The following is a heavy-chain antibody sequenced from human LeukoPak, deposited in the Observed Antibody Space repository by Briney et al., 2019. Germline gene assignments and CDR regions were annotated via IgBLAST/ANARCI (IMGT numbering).Heavy chain of an antibody. D-gene: IGHD5-12*01. CDR3: AKGAWLEY. V-gene: IGHV3-23*01. J-gene: IGHJ4*02. Sequence: GGSLRLSCAVSGFTVSSTYMSWVRQAPGKGLEWVSAISSSTDNTYYADSVKGRFTISRDNSKNTLYLQMNSLRAEDTAVYYCAKGAWLEYWGQGTLVTVSS. CDR2: ISSSTDNT. CDR1: GFTVSSTY.